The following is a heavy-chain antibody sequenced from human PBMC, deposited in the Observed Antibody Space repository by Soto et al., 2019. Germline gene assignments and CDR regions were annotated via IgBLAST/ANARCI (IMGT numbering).Heavy chain of an antibody. J-gene: IGHJ4*02. D-gene: IGHD2-2*01. V-gene: IGHV1-3*01. CDR2: INAGNGNT. CDR3: ARGSRYCISTSCSSFDY. Sequence: GASVKVSCKASGYTFSSYAMHWVRQAPGQRLEWMGWINAGNGNTKYSQKFQGSVTITRDTSASTAYMELSSLRSEDTAVYYCARGSRYCISTSCSSFDYWGQGTLVTVSS. CDR1: GYTFSSYA.